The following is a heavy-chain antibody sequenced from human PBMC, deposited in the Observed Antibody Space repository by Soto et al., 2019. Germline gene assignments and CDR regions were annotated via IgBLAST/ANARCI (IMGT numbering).Heavy chain of an antibody. Sequence: RLSFAASGXTFSSYWMSWVRQAPGKGMEWVANIKQDGSEEYYVDSVKGRFTISRDNAKNSLYLQMNSLRAEDTAVYYCARDRIAAAGTYYYYYGMDVWGQGTTVTVSS. CDR1: GXTFSSYW. CDR2: IKQDGSEE. CDR3: ARDRIAAAGTYYYYYGMDV. D-gene: IGHD6-13*01. V-gene: IGHV3-7*03. J-gene: IGHJ6*02.